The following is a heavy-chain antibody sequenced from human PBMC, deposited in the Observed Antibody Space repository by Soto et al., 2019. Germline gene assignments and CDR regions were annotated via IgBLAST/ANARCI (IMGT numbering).Heavy chain of an antibody. V-gene: IGHV1-18*04. Sequence: GASAKVCCQASADEFKGCSSRWVRQAPGQGLEWMGSILPYTGDTHYAQTLQARFTMTRDTSTNTAYMDLARLQFDDPALYYCARGGFSSSWRLDYWGQRTLVSVYS. J-gene: IGHJ4*02. D-gene: IGHD6-13*01. CDR2: ILPYTGDT. CDR1: ADEFKGCS. CDR3: ARGGFSSSWRLDY.